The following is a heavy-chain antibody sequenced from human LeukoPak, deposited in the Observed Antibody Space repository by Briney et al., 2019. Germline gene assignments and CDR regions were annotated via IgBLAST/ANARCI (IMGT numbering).Heavy chain of an antibody. V-gene: IGHV4-39*01. CDR3: ARLKRNSNYDNYDYYYYYMDV. Sequence: SETLCHSCTVSGGSISSRSYYCGWIRQPPGKGLEWIGSIYYSGSTYYNPSLKSRVTISVDTSKNQFSLKLSSVNAADTAVYYCARLKRNSNYDNYDYYYYYMDVWGKGTTVTVSS. D-gene: IGHD4-11*01. CDR2: IYYSGST. J-gene: IGHJ6*03. CDR1: GGSISSRSYY.